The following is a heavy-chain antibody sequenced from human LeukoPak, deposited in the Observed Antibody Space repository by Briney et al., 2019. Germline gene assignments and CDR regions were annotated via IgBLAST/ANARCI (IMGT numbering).Heavy chain of an antibody. CDR3: ARDGHFDY. CDR1: GYTFTGYN. CDR2: INPNSGGT. Sequence: GASVNVSCKASGYTFTGYNMQWLRQAPGQGLEWMGWINPNSGGTNYAQKFQGRVAMTRDTSISTAYMELSRLRSDDTAVYYCARDGHFDYWGQGTLVTVSS. J-gene: IGHJ4*02. V-gene: IGHV1-2*02.